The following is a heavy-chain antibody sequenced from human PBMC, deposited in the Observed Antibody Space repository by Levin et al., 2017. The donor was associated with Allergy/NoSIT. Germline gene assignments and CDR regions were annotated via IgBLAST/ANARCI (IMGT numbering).Heavy chain of an antibody. CDR3: ARDPGDCFGIKCYGPHQ. V-gene: IGHV6-1*01. J-gene: IGHJ4*02. D-gene: IGHD5-18*01. CDR2: TYYSGSKWYY. CDR1: GDSVSSSGTA. Sequence: SETLSLTCAISGDSVSSSGTAWNWIRQSPSRGLEWLGRTYYSGSKWYYDYAVSVKSRLIINPDTSKNQFSLWLNSVTPEDTAVYYCARDPGDCFGIKCYGPHQWGQGTLVTVSS.